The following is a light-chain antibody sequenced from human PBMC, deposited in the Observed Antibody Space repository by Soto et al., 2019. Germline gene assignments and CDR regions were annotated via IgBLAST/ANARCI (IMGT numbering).Light chain of an antibody. V-gene: IGKV3-15*01. CDR1: QSVSSN. CDR2: HAS. J-gene: IGKJ4*01. CDR3: QQYNKWPLT. Sequence: EIVMTQSPATLSVSPGERATLSCRASQSVSSNLAWYQQKPGQAPRLLIYHASTRATGIPARVSGSGSGTEFTLTISSLQSDEFGVEYCQQYNKWPLTFGGGTKMEIK.